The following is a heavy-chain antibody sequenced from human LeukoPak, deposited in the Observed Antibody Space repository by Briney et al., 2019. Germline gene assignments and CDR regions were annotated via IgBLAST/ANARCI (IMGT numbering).Heavy chain of an antibody. Sequence: HPGGSLRLSCAASGFTVSSNYMSWVRQAPGKGLEWVSAISGSGGSTYYADSVKGRFTISRDNSKNTLYLQMNSLRAEDTAVYYCAKEGTNGGFDYWGQGTLVTVSS. CDR3: AKEGTNGGFDY. CDR1: GFTVSSNY. CDR2: ISGSGGST. J-gene: IGHJ4*02. V-gene: IGHV3-23*01. D-gene: IGHD2-8*01.